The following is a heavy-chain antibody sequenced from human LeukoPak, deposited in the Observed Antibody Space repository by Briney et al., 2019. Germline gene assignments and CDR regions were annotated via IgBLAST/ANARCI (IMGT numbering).Heavy chain of an antibody. CDR1: GYSFTSYW. J-gene: IGHJ4*02. CDR3: ARPAYTSNYFDY. D-gene: IGHD4-11*01. CDR2: IYPSDSDT. Sequence: GESLKISCKGSGYSFTSYWIGWVRPMPGKGLEWMGIIYPSDSDTRYSPSFQGQVTISTDKSITTAYLQWSSLKASDTAMYYCARPAYTSNYFDYWGQGTLVTVSS. V-gene: IGHV5-51*01.